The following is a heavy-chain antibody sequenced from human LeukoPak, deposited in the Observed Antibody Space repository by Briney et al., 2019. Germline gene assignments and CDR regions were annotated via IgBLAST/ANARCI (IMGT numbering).Heavy chain of an antibody. D-gene: IGHD5-12*01. CDR2: INGSGGST. V-gene: IGHV3-23*01. J-gene: IGHJ3*02. CDR1: GFTFSSYA. CDR3: AKGLERENDAFDI. Sequence: GGSLRLSCAASGFTFSSYAMGWVRQAPGKGLEWVSAINGSGGSTYYADSVKGRFTISRDNSKNTLYLQMNSLRAENTAVYYCAKGLERENDAFDIWGQGTMVTVSS.